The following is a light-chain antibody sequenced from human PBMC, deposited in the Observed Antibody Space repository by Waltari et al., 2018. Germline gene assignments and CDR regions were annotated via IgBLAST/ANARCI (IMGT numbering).Light chain of an antibody. CDR2: GAS. CDR3: QQYGSSLYT. V-gene: IGKV3-20*01. Sequence: EIVLTQSPGPLSLSPGERATLSCRASQSVSSSYLAWYQQKPGQAPRLLIYGASSRATGIPDRVSGSGSGTDFTLTISRLEPEDFAVYYCQQYGSSLYTFGQGTKLEIK. J-gene: IGKJ2*01. CDR1: QSVSSSY.